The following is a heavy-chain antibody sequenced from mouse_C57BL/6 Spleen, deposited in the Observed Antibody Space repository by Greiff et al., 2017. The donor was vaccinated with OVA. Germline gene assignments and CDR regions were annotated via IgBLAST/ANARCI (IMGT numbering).Heavy chain of an antibody. J-gene: IGHJ3*01. CDR2: IWTGGGT. CDR1: GFSLTSYA. D-gene: IGHD2-2*01. V-gene: IGHV2-9-1*01. Sequence: VKLVESGPGLVAPSQSLSITCTVSGFSLTSYAISWVRQPPGKGLEWLGVIWTGGGTNYNSALKSRLSISKDNSKSQVFLKMNSLQTDDTARYYCARKEKNSMGYAWFAYWGQGTLVTVSA. CDR3: ARKEKNSMGYAWFAY.